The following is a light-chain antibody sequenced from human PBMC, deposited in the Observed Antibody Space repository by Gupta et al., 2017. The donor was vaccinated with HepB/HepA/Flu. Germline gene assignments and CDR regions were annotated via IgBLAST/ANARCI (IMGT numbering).Light chain of an antibody. Sequence: QSVLTQPPSASGTPGQRVTISCSGSSSNIGTNTINWYQQVPGTAPKPLIYFNDQRPSGVPDRFSGSKSGTSASVAISGLQSEDEADYYCAAWDDSLNGLVFGGGTKLTVL. V-gene: IGLV1-44*01. CDR1: SSNIGTNT. CDR2: FND. CDR3: AAWDDSLNGLV. J-gene: IGLJ3*02.